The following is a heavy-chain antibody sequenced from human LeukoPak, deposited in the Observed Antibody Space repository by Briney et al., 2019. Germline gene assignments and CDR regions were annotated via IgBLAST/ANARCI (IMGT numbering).Heavy chain of an antibody. CDR1: GGSISSSSYY. V-gene: IGHV4-39*07. CDR2: IYYSGST. CDR3: ARELRRVGATSSYHYYMDV. D-gene: IGHD1-26*01. J-gene: IGHJ6*03. Sequence: SETLSLTCTVSGGSISSSSYYWGWIRQPPGKGLEWIGSIYYSGSTYYNPSLKGRVTISVDTSKNQFSLKLSSVTAADTAVYYCARELRRVGATSSYHYYMDVWGKGTTVTVSS.